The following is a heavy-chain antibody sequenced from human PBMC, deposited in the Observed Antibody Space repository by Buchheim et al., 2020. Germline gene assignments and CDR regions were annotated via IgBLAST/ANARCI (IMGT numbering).Heavy chain of an antibody. CDR3: ARTLVYPRGLFDP. J-gene: IGHJ5*02. D-gene: IGHD3-10*01. CDR1: GDSISSSYC. CDR2: VYYSGST. V-gene: IGHV4-39*01. Sequence: QLQLQESGPGLVKPSETLSLTCTVSGDSISSSYCWDWIRQSPGKGLEWIGSVYYSGSTYYNPSLKSRVTISEDTSKNQFSLRLTSVTAADTAVYYCARTLVYPRGLFDPWGQGIL.